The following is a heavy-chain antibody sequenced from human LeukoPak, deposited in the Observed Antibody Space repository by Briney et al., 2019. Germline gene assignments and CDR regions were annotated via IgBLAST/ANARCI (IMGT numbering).Heavy chain of an antibody. CDR2: LSDGGHSS. V-gene: IGHV3-23*01. CDR3: AFSPLGFNYGYAY. J-gene: IGHJ4*02. CDR1: GFTFSSYA. D-gene: IGHD5-18*01. Sequence: GGSLRLSCAASGFTFSSYAMNWVRQAPGKGLEWVSSLSDGGHSSFYADSVKGRFTIYRDDSQNILYLQMNNLSGDDTALYYCAFSPLGFNYGYAYWGQGTLVIVSS.